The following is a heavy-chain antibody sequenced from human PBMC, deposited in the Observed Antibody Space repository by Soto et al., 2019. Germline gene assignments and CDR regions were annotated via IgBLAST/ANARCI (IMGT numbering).Heavy chain of an antibody. V-gene: IGHV4-34*01. J-gene: IGHJ4*02. D-gene: IGHD6-13*01. Sequence: SETLSLTCAVYGGSFSGYYWSWIRQPPGKGLEWIGEINHSGSTNYNPSLKSRVTISVDTSKNQFSLKLSSVTAADTAVYYCARMRRDRAAAGRIIDYWGQGTLVTVSS. CDR2: INHSGST. CDR1: GGSFSGYY. CDR3: ARMRRDRAAAGRIIDY.